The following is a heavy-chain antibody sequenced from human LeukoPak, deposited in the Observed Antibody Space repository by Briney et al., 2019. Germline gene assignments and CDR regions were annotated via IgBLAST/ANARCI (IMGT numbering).Heavy chain of an antibody. CDR3: ARGGEWLVLAPFDY. V-gene: IGHV4-34*01. D-gene: IGHD6-19*01. Sequence: SETLSLTCAVYGGSFSGYYWSWIRQPPGKGLEWIGEINHSGSTNYNPSLKSRVTISVDTSKNQFSLKLSSVTAADTAVYYCARGGEWLVLAPFDYWGQGTLVTVSS. CDR1: GGSFSGYY. J-gene: IGHJ4*02. CDR2: INHSGST.